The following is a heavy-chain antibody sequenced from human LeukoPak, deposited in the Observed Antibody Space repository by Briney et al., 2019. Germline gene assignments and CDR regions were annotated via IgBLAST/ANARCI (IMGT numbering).Heavy chain of an antibody. CDR2: IIPIFGTA. Sequence: SVKVSCKASGGTFSSYAISWVRQAPGQGLEWMEGIIPIFGTANYAQKFQGRVTITADESTSTAYMELSSLRSEDTAVYYCARIPAPQQWLPKGNYYYYGMDVWGQGTTVTVSS. D-gene: IGHD6-19*01. V-gene: IGHV1-69*13. CDR1: GGTFSSYA. CDR3: ARIPAPQQWLPKGNYYYYGMDV. J-gene: IGHJ6*02.